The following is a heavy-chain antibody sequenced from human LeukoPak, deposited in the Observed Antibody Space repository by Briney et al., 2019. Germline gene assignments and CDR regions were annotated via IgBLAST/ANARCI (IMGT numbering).Heavy chain of an antibody. CDR3: ARNVSRGEPGGAFDM. CDR1: GGAISGTRDY. J-gene: IGHJ3*02. V-gene: IGHV4-39*01. D-gene: IGHD3-16*01. Sequence: SETLSLTCTVSGGAISGTRDYWGWIRQPPGKELKWIASIYYSGSTHYNPSLKSRVTISVDTSRNQFSLNLRFATAEDTAIYYCARNVSRGEPGGAFDMWGQGTTVIVSS. CDR2: IYYSGST.